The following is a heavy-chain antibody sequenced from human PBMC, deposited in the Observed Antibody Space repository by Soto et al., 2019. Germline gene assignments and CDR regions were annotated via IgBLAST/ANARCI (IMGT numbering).Heavy chain of an antibody. J-gene: IGHJ3*01. CDR3: ARSYYDILPGYYDTFDV. CDR1: GYTFTTHG. D-gene: IGHD3-9*01. CDR2: ISAYNGKT. V-gene: IGHV1-18*01. Sequence: QVQLVQSGGEVKKPGAAVKVSCKASGYTFTTHGISWVRQAPGRGLEWMGWISAYNGKTNYAQSLHGRVTMTTDTSTSTAYMELGSLGSDDTAVYYCARSYYDILPGYYDTFDVWGQGTVVTVSS.